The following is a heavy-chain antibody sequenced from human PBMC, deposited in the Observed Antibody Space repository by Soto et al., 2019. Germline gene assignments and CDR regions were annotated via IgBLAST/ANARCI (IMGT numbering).Heavy chain of an antibody. CDR3: ARSPLSYDYVRQTWREVGDSFDV. Sequence: ASETLSLTCAIYNSSLVAFHWPWIRQPPGKGLEWIGELIHGGSTNYNPSLKSRVTFSLDTSKSQFSLHVMSVTAADTAVYYCARSPLSYDYVRQTWREVGDSFDVWGRGTSVT. CDR2: LIHGGST. CDR1: NSSLVAFH. V-gene: IGHV4-34*12. J-gene: IGHJ3*01. D-gene: IGHD3-10*02.